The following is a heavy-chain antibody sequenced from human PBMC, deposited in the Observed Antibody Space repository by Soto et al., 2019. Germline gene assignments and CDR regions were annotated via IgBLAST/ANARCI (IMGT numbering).Heavy chain of an antibody. Sequence: QVQLVQSGAEVKKPGSSVKVSCKASGGTFSSYAISWVRQAPGQGLEWMGGMIPIFGTANYAQKFQGRVTITADESTSTAYMELSSLRSEDTAVYYCARDNIVVVPAAITHNWFDPWGQGTLVTVSS. D-gene: IGHD2-2*01. CDR1: GGTFSSYA. CDR3: ARDNIVVVPAAITHNWFDP. J-gene: IGHJ5*02. V-gene: IGHV1-69*01. CDR2: MIPIFGTA.